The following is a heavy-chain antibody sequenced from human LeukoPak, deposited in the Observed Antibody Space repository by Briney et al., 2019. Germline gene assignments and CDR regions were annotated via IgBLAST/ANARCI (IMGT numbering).Heavy chain of an antibody. Sequence: PGGSLRLSCAASGFTFSSYDMSWVRQAPGKGMEWVSSISPSGGSTYYADSVKGRFTISRDNSKNTLYLQMNSLRAEDTAVYYCAKPYGDYGYYYYYMDVWGKGTTVTVSS. V-gene: IGHV3-23*01. CDR2: ISPSGGST. D-gene: IGHD4-17*01. J-gene: IGHJ6*03. CDR3: AKPYGDYGYYYYYMDV. CDR1: GFTFSSYD.